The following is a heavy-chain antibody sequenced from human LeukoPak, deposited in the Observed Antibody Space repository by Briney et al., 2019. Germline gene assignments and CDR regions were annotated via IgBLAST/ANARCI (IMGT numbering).Heavy chain of an antibody. CDR3: AREGIPQQWLVLKIPFDY. V-gene: IGHV1-18*01. J-gene: IGHJ4*02. CDR1: GYTFTSYG. D-gene: IGHD6-19*01. CDR2: ISAYNGNT. Sequence: ASVKVSCKASGYTFTSYGISWVRQAPGQGLEWMGWISAYNGNTNYAQKLQGRVTMTTDTSTSTAYMKLRSLRSDDTAVYYCAREGIPQQWLVLKIPFDYWGQGTLVTVSS.